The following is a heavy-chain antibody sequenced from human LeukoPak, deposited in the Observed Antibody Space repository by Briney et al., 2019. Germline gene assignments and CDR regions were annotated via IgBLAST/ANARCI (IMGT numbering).Heavy chain of an antibody. J-gene: IGHJ4*02. CDR1: GGSISSSSYY. CDR2: IYYSGST. CDR3: ARIRWGSGYAQLDY. Sequence: SETLSLTCTVSGGSISSSSYYWGWIRQPPGKGLEWIGSIYYSGSTYYNPSLKSRVTISVDTSKNQFSLKLSSATAADTAVYYCARIRWGSGYAQLDYWGQGTLVTVSS. V-gene: IGHV4-39*01. D-gene: IGHD3-22*01.